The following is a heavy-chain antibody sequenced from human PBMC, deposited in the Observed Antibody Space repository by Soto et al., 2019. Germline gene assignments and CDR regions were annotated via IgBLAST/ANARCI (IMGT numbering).Heavy chain of an antibody. CDR1: GFTVSSNY. V-gene: IGHV3-53*01. CDR3: AISIVGATMGDFDY. CDR2: IYSGGST. D-gene: IGHD1-26*01. Sequence: GGSLRLSCAASGFTVSSNYMSWVRQAPGKGLEWVSVIYSGGSTYYADSVKGRFTISRDNSKNTLYLQMNSLRAEDTAVYYCAISIVGATMGDFDYWGQGTLVTVPS. J-gene: IGHJ4*02.